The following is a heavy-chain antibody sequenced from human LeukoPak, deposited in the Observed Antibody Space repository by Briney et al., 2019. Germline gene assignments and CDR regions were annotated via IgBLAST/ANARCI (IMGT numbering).Heavy chain of an antibody. D-gene: IGHD3-10*01. Sequence: KPSETLSLTCNVSGGSLSTYYLSWIRQPPGKGLEWIAHIYDSGSTKYNPSLKSRATISEDTSKNQFSLKLSSVPAADPAVYYCARRLKIVTMVRGVSNWFDPWGQGTLVTVSS. V-gene: IGHV4-59*01. CDR1: GGSLSTYY. CDR3: ARRLKIVTMVRGVSNWFDP. CDR2: IYDSGST. J-gene: IGHJ5*02.